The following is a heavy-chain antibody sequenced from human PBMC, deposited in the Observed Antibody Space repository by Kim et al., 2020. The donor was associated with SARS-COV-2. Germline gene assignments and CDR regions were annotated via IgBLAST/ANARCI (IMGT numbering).Heavy chain of an antibody. Sequence: ASVKVSCKASGYTFTSYYMHWVRQAPGQGLEWMGIINPSGGSTSYAQKFQGRVTMTRDTSTSTVYMELSSLRSEDTAVYYCARDRKVLRYFDWSPGFDPWGQGTLVTVSS. CDR1: GYTFTSYY. V-gene: IGHV1-46*01. CDR3: ARDRKVLRYFDWSPGFDP. CDR2: INPSGGST. D-gene: IGHD3-9*01. J-gene: IGHJ5*02.